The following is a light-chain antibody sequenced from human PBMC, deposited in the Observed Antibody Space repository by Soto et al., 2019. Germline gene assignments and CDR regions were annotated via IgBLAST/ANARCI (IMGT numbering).Light chain of an antibody. J-gene: IGKJ5*01. Sequence: ETVLTQSPGTLSLSPGERATLSCRASQSVSSRLAWYQQKPGQAPRLLISGASTRATGIPDRFSGSGSGTDFTLTISGLEPEDFALYYCQQYGTSPITFGQGHDWR. V-gene: IGKV3-20*01. CDR3: QQYGTSPIT. CDR1: QSVSSR. CDR2: GAS.